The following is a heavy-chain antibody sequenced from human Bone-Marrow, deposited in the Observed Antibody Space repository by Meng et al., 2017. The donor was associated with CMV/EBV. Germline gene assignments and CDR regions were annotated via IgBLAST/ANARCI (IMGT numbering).Heavy chain of an antibody. CDR3: ARAAVVIIRRADY. CDR1: GGSFSGYY. J-gene: IGHJ4*02. V-gene: IGHV4-34*01. Sequence: SETLSLTCAVYGGSFSGYYWSWIRQPPGKGLEWIGEINHSGSTNYNPSLKSRVTISVDTSKNQFSQKLSSVTAADTAVYYCARAAVVIIRRADYWGQGTLVTVSS. CDR2: INHSGST. D-gene: IGHD3-3*01.